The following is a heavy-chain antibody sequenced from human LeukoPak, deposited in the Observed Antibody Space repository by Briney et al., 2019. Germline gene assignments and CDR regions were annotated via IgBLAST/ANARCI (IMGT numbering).Heavy chain of an antibody. CDR2: INPNSGGT. V-gene: IGHV1-2*02. CDR3: ARGRDLLRYFAAHYYYYGMDV. D-gene: IGHD3-9*01. J-gene: IGHJ6*02. CDR1: GYTFTGYY. Sequence: VASVKVSCKASGYTFTGYYMHWVRQAPGQGLEWMGWINPNSGGTNYAQKLQGRVTMTTDTSTSTAYMELRSLRSDDTAVYYCARGRDLLRYFAAHYYYYGMDVWGQGTAVTVSS.